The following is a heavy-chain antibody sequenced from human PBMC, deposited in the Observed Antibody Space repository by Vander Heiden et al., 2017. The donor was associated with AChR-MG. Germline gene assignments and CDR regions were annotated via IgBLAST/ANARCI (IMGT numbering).Heavy chain of an antibody. CDR2: IIPIFGTA. J-gene: IGHJ6*02. Sequence: QVPLAQPGPEGQKPGSSVKVSFKASGGTFRSYAIRCVRQAPGQGLEWMGGIIPIFGTANYAQKFQGRVTITADESTSTAYMELSSLRSEDTAVYYCARVETKPYSSSSGPDYYYYGMDVWGQGTTVTVSS. CDR3: ARVETKPYSSSSGPDYYYYGMDV. D-gene: IGHD6-6*01. CDR1: GGTFRSYA. V-gene: IGHV1-69*01.